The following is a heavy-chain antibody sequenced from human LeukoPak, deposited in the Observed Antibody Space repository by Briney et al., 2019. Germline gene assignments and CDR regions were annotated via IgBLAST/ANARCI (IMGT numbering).Heavy chain of an antibody. CDR3: ARGPIGGNWFDP. V-gene: IGHV3-30*04. Sequence: GGSLRLSCAASGFTFSSYAMHWVRQAPGKGLEWVAVISYDGSNKYYADSVKGRFTISRDNSKNTLYLQMNSLRAEDTAVYYCARGPIGGNWFDPWGQGTLVTVSS. CDR2: ISYDGSNK. D-gene: IGHD3-10*01. CDR1: GFTFSSYA. J-gene: IGHJ5*02.